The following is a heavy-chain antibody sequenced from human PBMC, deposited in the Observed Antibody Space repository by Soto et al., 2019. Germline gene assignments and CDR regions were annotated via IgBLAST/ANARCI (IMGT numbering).Heavy chain of an antibody. CDR3: ARGDYYDSSGPPSP. CDR2: ISSSSNYI. D-gene: IGHD3-22*01. V-gene: IGHV3-21*01. CDR1: GFTFSYYS. Sequence: EVQLVESGGGLVKPGESLRLSCAASGFTFSYYSMNWVRQAPGKGLEWVSSISSSSNYIFYADSLKGRFTISRDNAKNALYLQMNSLRTEDTAVYYCARGDYYDSSGPPSPWGQGTLVTVSS. J-gene: IGHJ5*02.